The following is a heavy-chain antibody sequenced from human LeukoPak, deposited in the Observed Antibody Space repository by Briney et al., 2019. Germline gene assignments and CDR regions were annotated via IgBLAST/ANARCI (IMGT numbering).Heavy chain of an antibody. Sequence: GSLILSCAASGFTFGRHWMSWVRQPPGKGLEWIGSIYYSGSTYYNPSLKSRVTISVDTSKNQFSLKLSSVTAADTAVYYCARVWEGFVYFDYWGQGTLVTVSS. CDR3: ARVWEGFVYFDY. J-gene: IGHJ4*02. D-gene: IGHD1-26*01. CDR2: IYYSGST. V-gene: IGHV4-4*02. CDR1: GFTFGRHW.